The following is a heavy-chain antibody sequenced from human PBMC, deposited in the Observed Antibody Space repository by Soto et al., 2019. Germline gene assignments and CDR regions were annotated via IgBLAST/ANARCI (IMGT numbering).Heavy chain of an antibody. CDR3: AKEISWDYYFDY. D-gene: IGHD1-26*01. CDR2: ISFSSSSS. V-gene: IGHV3-23*01. J-gene: IGHJ4*02. CDR1: GFTFSSSA. Sequence: GGSLRLSCAASGFTFSSSAMSWVRQAPGKGLEWVSAISFSSSSSHYADPVKGRFTIPRDNSKSTLYLQMNSLRAEDTAVYYCAKEISWDYYFDYWGQGALVTVSS.